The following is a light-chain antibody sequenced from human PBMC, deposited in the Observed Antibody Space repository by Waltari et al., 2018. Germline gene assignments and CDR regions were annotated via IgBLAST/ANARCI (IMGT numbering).Light chain of an antibody. Sequence: DIQMTQSPSTLSASVGARVTITCRASQNITTSLAWYQQKPGKAPNLLIYKASTLENGVPSRFTGSGSGTEFTLTISSLQADDLATYYCQHYYAYWAFGQGTKVEIK. J-gene: IGKJ1*01. CDR2: KAS. CDR1: QNITTS. CDR3: QHYYAYWA. V-gene: IGKV1-5*03.